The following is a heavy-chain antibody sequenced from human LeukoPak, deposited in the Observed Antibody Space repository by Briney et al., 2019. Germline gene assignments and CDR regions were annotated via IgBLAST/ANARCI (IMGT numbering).Heavy chain of an antibody. J-gene: IGHJ4*02. CDR3: ARHDRLGAKYTYGPMYY. V-gene: IGHV4-59*08. CDR2: ISYSGST. D-gene: IGHD5-18*01. Sequence: SETLSFTCTVSGGSISSDYWSWIRQPPGKELEWIGYISYSGSTKYNPSLKSRVTISVDTSKNQFSLRLSSVTAADTAVYYCARHDRLGAKYTYGPMYYWGQGTLVTVSS. CDR1: GGSISSDY.